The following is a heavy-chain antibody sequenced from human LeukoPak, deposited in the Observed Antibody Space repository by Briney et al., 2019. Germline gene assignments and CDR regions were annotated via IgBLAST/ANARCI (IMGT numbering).Heavy chain of an antibody. V-gene: IGHV4-59*01. CDR3: ARGGIQLDDAFDI. CDR1: GGSISNYY. J-gene: IGHJ3*02. CDR2: IYYSGST. D-gene: IGHD5-18*01. Sequence: SETLSLTCTVSGGSISNYYWSWIRQPPGKGLEWIGYIYYSGSTDYNPSLKSRVTISVDTSKNQFSLKLSSVTAADTAVYYCARGGIQLDDAFDIWGQGTMVTVSS.